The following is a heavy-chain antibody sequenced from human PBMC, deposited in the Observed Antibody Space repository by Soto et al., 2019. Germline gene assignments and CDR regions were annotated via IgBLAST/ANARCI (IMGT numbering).Heavy chain of an antibody. J-gene: IGHJ4*02. V-gene: IGHV3-30*03. CDR2: VSYDGSKK. CDR3: ARWVGGSMSENSGKYYS. Sequence: QVQLVESGGGVVQPGTSLRLTCADSGFTFSRNGMHWVRQAPGKGLEWVALVSYDGSKKYYVDSVKGRFTISRDNSENTLYLQMNSLRAEDTAVYYCARWVGGSMSENSGKYYSWGQGTLVTVSS. CDR1: GFTFSRNG. D-gene: IGHD1-26*01.